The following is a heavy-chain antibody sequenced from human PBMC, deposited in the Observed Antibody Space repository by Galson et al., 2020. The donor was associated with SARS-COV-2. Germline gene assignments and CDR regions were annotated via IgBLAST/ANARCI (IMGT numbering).Heavy chain of an antibody. J-gene: IGHJ6*02. CDR3: VGSGWKYLYGMDV. D-gene: IGHD6-19*01. V-gene: IGHV4-39*07. CDR2: MYYSGST. Sequence: SETLSLTCTVSGGSTSSSSYSWGWISQPPGKGLEWIGSMYYSGSTYYNPPLKSRVTISVDTSKNQFSLKLSSMTAADTAVYYCVGSGWKYLYGMDVWGLGTTCTVS. CDR1: GGSTSSSSYS.